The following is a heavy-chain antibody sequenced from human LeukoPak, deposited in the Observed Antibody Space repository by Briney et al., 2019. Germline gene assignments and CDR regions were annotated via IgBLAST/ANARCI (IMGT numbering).Heavy chain of an antibody. CDR2: ISAYNGNT. CDR3: ATTVTTLFAFDI. J-gene: IGHJ3*02. D-gene: IGHD4-17*01. CDR1: GYTFTSYG. Sequence: GASVKVSCKASGYTFTSYGISWVRRATGQGLEWMGWISAYNGNTNYAQKLQGRVTMTTDTSTSTAYMELRSLRSDDTAVYYCATTVTTLFAFDIWGQGTMVTVSS. V-gene: IGHV1-18*01.